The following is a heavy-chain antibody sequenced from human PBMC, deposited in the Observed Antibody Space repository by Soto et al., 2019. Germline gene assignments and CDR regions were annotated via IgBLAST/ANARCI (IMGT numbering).Heavy chain of an antibody. V-gene: IGHV3-23*01. CDR1: GFTFSSYA. CDR3: AKCPLYDSSGYLDY. D-gene: IGHD3-22*01. CDR2: ISGSGGST. J-gene: IGHJ4*02. Sequence: LRLSCAASGFTFSSYAMSWVRQAPGKGLEWVSAISGSGGSTYYADSVKGRFTISRDNSKNTLYLQMNSLRAEDTAVYYCAKCPLYDSSGYLDYWGQGTLVTVSS.